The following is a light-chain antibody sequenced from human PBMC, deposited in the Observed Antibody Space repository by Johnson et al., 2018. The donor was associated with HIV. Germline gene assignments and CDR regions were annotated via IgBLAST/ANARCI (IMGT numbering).Light chain of an antibody. CDR2: DNN. CDR1: SSNIGNNY. Sequence: QSALTQPPSVSAAPGQKVTISCSGSSSNIGNNYVSWYQQVPGTAPKLLIYDNNKRPSGIPGRFSGSKSGPSATLGITGLQTGDEADYYCGTWDSSLTSYVFGAGTKVTVL. CDR3: GTWDSSLTSYV. V-gene: IGLV1-51*01. J-gene: IGLJ1*01.